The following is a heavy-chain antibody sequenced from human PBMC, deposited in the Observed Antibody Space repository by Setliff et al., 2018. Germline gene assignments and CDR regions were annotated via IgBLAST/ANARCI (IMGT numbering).Heavy chain of an antibody. CDR1: GFGFSDAW. D-gene: IGHD2-15*01. J-gene: IGHJ4*02. CDR2: IKSKAYGGTA. Sequence: GSLRLSCVGSGFGFSDAWMTWVRQAPGKGLEWVGHIKSKAYGGTADYATAVKGRFSISRDDSKDTVFLQMNSLKTEDTGTYYCSTGSDGWWGQGTLVTVSS. CDR3: STGSDGW. V-gene: IGHV3-15*01.